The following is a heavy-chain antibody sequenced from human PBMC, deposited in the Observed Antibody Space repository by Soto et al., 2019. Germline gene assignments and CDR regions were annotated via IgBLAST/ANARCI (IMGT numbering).Heavy chain of an antibody. J-gene: IGHJ3*02. Sequence: EVQLVESGGGLVKPGGSLRLSCAASGFTFSSYSMNWVRQAPGKGLEWVSSISSSSSHIYYADSVKGRFTISRDNAKNSLYRQMNSLRAEDTAVYYCARDYGDHLGAFDIWGQGTMVTVSS. CDR2: ISSSSSHI. V-gene: IGHV3-21*01. CDR1: GFTFSSYS. D-gene: IGHD4-17*01. CDR3: ARDYGDHLGAFDI.